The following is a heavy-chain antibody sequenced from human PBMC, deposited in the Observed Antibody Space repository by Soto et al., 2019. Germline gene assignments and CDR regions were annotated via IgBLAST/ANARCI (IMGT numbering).Heavy chain of an antibody. V-gene: IGHV1-69*14. CDR3: ASPAYTGPQYRFDY. D-gene: IGHD4-4*01. J-gene: IGHJ4*02. Sequence: QVQLVQSGAEVKKPGSSVKVSCKASGGTFNAYAISWARQAPGQGLEWMGGIIPVSGRADYAQTFQGRVAITADKSTTTFYMELSSLRSEDTAVYYCASPAYTGPQYRFDYWGQGTLVTVSS. CDR2: IIPVSGRA. CDR1: GGTFNAYA.